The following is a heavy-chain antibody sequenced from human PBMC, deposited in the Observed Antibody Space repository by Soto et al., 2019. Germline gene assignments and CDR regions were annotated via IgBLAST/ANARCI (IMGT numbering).Heavy chain of an antibody. CDR2: IIPIRGRA. V-gene: IGHV1-69*08. D-gene: IGHD3-10*01. CDR1: GGTFSSYT. J-gene: IGHJ2*01. CDR3: ARDRPPERGVTNLPPGAPGFYL. Sequence: QVQLVQSGAEVKKPGSSVKVSCKASGGTFSSYTISWVRQAPGQGLEWMGRIIPIRGRANYAQKFQVRVTITADKSTSPAYMQLGRLRPADTAVYTRARDRPPERGVTNLPPGAPGFYLWGRDTLVTVSS.